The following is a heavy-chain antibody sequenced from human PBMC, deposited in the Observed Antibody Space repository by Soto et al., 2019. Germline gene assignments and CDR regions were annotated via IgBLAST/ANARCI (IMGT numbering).Heavy chain of an antibody. CDR3: ARAREVAWFDS. V-gene: IGHV3-21*06. CDR2: ITNRGTHT. D-gene: IGHD2-15*01. CDR1: GFSFSSYT. J-gene: IGHJ5*01. Sequence: EVQLVESGGGLVKPGESLRLSCAASGFSFSSYTMNWVRQAPGKGLQWVSSITNRGTHTYSADSVKGRFTISRDNDKNSLDLQMNNLRAEDTGIYYCARAREVAWFDSWRLGTLVTVTS.